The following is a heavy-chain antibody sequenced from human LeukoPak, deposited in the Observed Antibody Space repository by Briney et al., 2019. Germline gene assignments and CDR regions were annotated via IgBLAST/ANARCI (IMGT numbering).Heavy chain of an antibody. J-gene: IGHJ4*02. V-gene: IGHV1-2*02. Sequence: GASVKVSCKASGYTFTGYYMHWVRQAPGQGLEWMGWINPNSGGTNYAQKFQGRVTMTRDTSISTAYMELSRLRSDDTAVYYCAIIPPYSYEVFDYWGQGTLVTVSS. CDR1: GYTFTGYY. CDR2: INPNSGGT. D-gene: IGHD5-18*01. CDR3: AIIPPYSYEVFDY.